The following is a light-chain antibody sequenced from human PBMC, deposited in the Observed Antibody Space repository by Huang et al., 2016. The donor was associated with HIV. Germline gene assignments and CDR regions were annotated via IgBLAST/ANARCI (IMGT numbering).Light chain of an antibody. CDR2: GAS. Sequence: EIVMTQSPGTLSLSPGERATLSCRPSQRGSSNLAWYQHKPGQAPRLLIYGASTRATGVPARFSGSGSGTEFTLTISSLQSDDFVVYYCQQYQDWPRTFGQGTKVEIK. CDR3: QQYQDWPRT. CDR1: QRGSSN. J-gene: IGKJ1*01. V-gene: IGKV3-15*01.